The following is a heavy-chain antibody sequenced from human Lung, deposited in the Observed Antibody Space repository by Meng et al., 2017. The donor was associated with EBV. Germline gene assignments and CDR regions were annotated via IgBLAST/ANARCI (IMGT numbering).Heavy chain of an antibody. V-gene: IGHV4-31*03. CDR2: IYYTGSS. J-gene: IGHJ4*02. D-gene: IGHD3-10*01. Sequence: VQRQESGPRLVRPSQPLSLTSTVSGVSVISGGYYWSWTRQQPGKGLEWIGYIYYTGSSFYNPSLKSRVTISVDTSKNQFSLNLSSVTAADTAVYYCANAGRFGESLGDYWGQGILVTVSS. CDR3: ANAGRFGESLGDY. CDR1: GVSVISGGYY.